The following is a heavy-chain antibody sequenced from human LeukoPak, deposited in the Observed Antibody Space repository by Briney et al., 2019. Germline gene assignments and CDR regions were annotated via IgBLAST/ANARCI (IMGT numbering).Heavy chain of an antibody. Sequence: SETLSLTCTVSGGPIRDFYWSWIRPPPGKGLEWIGYTYHSGSTSYNPSLESRVAISVDMSKSQFSLDLSSVTAADTAIYYCTRHKRWLQFPDAFDVWGQGTLVTVSS. CDR2: TYHSGST. V-gene: IGHV4-59*08. CDR3: TRHKRWLQFPDAFDV. D-gene: IGHD5-24*01. CDR1: GGPIRDFY. J-gene: IGHJ3*01.